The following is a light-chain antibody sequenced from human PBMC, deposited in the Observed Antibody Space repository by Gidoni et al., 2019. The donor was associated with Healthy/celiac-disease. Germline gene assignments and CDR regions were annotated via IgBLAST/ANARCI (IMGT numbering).Light chain of an antibody. J-gene: IGKJ4*01. V-gene: IGKV3-11*01. CDR2: DAS. Sequence: VLTQSPATLSLSPGESATLSCRASQSVSSYLAWYQQKPGQAPRLLIYDASNRATGIPARFSGSGAGTDFTLTSSSLEPEDVAVYYCQQRSKWRLTFGGGTKVEIK. CDR3: QQRSKWRLT. CDR1: QSVSSY.